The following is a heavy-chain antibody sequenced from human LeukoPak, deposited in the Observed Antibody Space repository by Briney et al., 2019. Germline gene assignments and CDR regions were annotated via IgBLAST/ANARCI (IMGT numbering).Heavy chain of an antibody. J-gene: IGHJ4*02. D-gene: IGHD6-6*01. Sequence: ASVKVSCKASGGTFSSYAISWVRQAPGQGLEWMGGIIPIFGTANYAQKFQGRVTITTDESTSTAYMELSSLRSEDTAVYYCARSIQYSSSPFDYWGQGTLVTVSS. V-gene: IGHV1-69*05. CDR2: IIPIFGTA. CDR1: GGTFSSYA. CDR3: ARSIQYSSSPFDY.